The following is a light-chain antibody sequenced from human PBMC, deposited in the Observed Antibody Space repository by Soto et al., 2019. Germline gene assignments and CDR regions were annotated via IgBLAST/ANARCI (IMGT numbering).Light chain of an antibody. V-gene: IGKV1-39*01. CDR2: DAS. CDR1: QTISTY. Sequence: DIQMTQSPSSLSASVGDRVTITCRASQTISTYLNWYQQKPGKAPRLLIYDASSLLSGVPSRFSGSGSGTDFTLTIASLQPEDFATYFCQQNYSPPWTFGQGTKVDIK. CDR3: QQNYSPPWT. J-gene: IGKJ1*01.